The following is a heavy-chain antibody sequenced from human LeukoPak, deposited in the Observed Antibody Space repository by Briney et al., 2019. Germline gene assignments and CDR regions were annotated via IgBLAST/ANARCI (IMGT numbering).Heavy chain of an antibody. J-gene: IGHJ6*02. Sequence: PGGSLRLSCAASRFIFSSYGIHWVRQAPGKGLEWVAVIWDDGSNKYYADSVKGRFTISGDTSKNTLYLQMNSVRADDTAVYYCARDLKDGHNSGYYYGMDVWGQGTTVIVSS. D-gene: IGHD5-24*01. CDR3: ARDLKDGHNSGYYYGMDV. V-gene: IGHV3-33*01. CDR2: IWDDGSNK. CDR1: RFIFSSYG.